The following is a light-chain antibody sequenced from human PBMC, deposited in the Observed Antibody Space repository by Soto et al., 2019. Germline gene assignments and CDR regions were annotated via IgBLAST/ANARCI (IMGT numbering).Light chain of an antibody. CDR3: QQYHNWPPYT. J-gene: IGKJ2*01. V-gene: IGKV3-15*01. CDR1: QSLSSN. CDR2: GAS. Sequence: ETVVTQSPGTLSVSPGERATLSCRANQSLSSNLAWYQQKPGQAPRLLIYGASTRATGIPARFSGSGSGTEFTLTISSRQSEDFAVYYCQQYHNWPPYTFGQGTKLEIK.